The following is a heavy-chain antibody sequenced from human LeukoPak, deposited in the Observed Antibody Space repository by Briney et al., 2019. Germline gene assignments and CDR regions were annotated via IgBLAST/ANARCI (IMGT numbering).Heavy chain of an antibody. J-gene: IGHJ3*02. V-gene: IGHV4-34*01. CDR3: ARGLYYYGSGSFFGI. Sequence: SETLSLTCAVYGGSFSGYYWSWIRQPPGEGLEWIGKINHSGSTNYNPSLKSRVTISVDTSKNQFSLKLSSVTAADTAVYYCARGLYYYGSGSFFGIWGQGTMVTVSS. D-gene: IGHD3-10*01. CDR1: GGSFSGYY. CDR2: INHSGST.